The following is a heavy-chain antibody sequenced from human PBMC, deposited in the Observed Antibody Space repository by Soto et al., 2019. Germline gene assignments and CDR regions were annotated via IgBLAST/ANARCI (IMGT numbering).Heavy chain of an antibody. CDR3: ARGMGAATVWGWFDP. V-gene: IGHV3-30-3*01. Sequence: QVQLVESGGGVVQPGRSLRLSCAASGFTFSSYAMHWVRQAPGKGLEWVAVISYDGSNKYYADSVKSRFTISRDNSKNTLYLQMNSLRAEDTAVYYCARGMGAATVWGWFDPWGQGTLVTVSS. CDR1: GFTFSSYA. J-gene: IGHJ5*02. CDR2: ISYDGSNK. D-gene: IGHD3-16*01.